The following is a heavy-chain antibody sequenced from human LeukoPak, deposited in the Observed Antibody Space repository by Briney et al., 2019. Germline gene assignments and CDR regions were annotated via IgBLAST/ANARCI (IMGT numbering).Heavy chain of an antibody. CDR3: ALVGYSYELVYY. J-gene: IGHJ4*02. CDR2: INHSGST. Sequence: SETLSLPCAVYGVSFSGYYWSWIRQPPGKGLEWIGEINHSGSTNYNPSLKSRVTISVDTSKNQFSLKLSSVTAADTAVYYCALVGYSYELVYYWGQGTLVTVSS. CDR1: GVSFSGYY. D-gene: IGHD5-18*01. V-gene: IGHV4-34*01.